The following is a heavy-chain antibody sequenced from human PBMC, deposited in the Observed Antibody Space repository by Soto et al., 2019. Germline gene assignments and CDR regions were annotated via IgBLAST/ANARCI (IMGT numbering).Heavy chain of an antibody. CDR2: IYPGDSDT. J-gene: IGHJ4*02. Sequence: PGESLKISCKGSGYSFTSYWIGWVRQMPGKGLEWMGIIYPGDSDTRYSPSFQGQVTISADKSISTAYLQWSSLKASDTAMYYCARLAYCGGDCPPRPLCDYWGQGTLVTVSS. V-gene: IGHV5-51*01. D-gene: IGHD2-21*02. CDR3: ARLAYCGGDCPPRPLCDY. CDR1: GYSFTSYW.